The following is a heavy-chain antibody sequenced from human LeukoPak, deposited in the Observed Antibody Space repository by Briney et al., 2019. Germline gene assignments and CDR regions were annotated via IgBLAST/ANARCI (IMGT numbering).Heavy chain of an antibody. Sequence: GGSLRLSCAASGFTFSSYAMSWVRQAPGKGLEWVSAISGSGGSTYYADSVKGRFTISRDNSKNTLYLQMNSLRAEDTAVYYCAKVDPNYDFWSGSPGGAFDIWGQGTMVTVPS. J-gene: IGHJ3*02. CDR2: ISGSGGST. CDR1: GFTFSSYA. D-gene: IGHD3-3*01. CDR3: AKVDPNYDFWSGSPGGAFDI. V-gene: IGHV3-23*01.